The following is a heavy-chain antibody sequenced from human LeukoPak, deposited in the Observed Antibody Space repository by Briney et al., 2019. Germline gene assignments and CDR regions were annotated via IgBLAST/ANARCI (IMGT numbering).Heavy chain of an antibody. CDR2: FDPEDGET. Sequence: ASVKVSCKVSGYTLTELSMHWVRQAPGKGLEWMGGFDPEDGETIYAQKFQGRVTITADESTSTTYMELSSLRSEDTAVYYCARAPRGAAYYYYMDVWGKGTTVTVSS. V-gene: IGHV1-24*01. D-gene: IGHD3-10*01. CDR3: ARAPRGAAYYYYMDV. J-gene: IGHJ6*03. CDR1: GYTLTELS.